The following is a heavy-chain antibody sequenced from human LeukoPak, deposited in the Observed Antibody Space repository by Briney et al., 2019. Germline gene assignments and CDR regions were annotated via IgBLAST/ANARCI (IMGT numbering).Heavy chain of an antibody. V-gene: IGHV4-39*01. CDR2: IYYSGST. CDR1: GGSISSSSYY. J-gene: IGHJ5*02. CDR3: ARHSTMLTSRWFDP. Sequence: SETLSLTCTVSGGSISSSSYYWGWIRQPPGKGLEWIGSIYYSGSTYYNPSLKSRVTISVDTSKNQFSLKLSSVTAADTAIYYCARHSTMLTSRWFDPWGQGTLVTVSS. D-gene: IGHD2-2*01.